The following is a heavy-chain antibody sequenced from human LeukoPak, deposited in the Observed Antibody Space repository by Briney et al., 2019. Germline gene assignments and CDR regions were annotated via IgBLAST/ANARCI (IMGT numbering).Heavy chain of an antibody. D-gene: IGHD6-6*01. Sequence: QSGGSLRLSCAASGFTFSSYGMHWVRQAPGKGLEWVAFIRYDGSNKYYADSVKGRFTISRDNSKNTLYLQMNSLRAEDTAVYYCAKDISVVAARPPQGYWGQGTLVTVSS. CDR2: IRYDGSNK. J-gene: IGHJ4*02. CDR1: GFTFSSYG. CDR3: AKDISVVAARPPQGY. V-gene: IGHV3-30*02.